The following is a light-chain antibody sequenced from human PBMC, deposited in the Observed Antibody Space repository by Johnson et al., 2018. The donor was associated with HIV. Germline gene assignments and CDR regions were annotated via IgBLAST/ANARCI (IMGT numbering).Light chain of an antibody. V-gene: IGLV1-51*01. CDR3: GTWDNSLSAV. CDR2: DNN. CDR1: SSNIGNNY. J-gene: IGLJ1*01. Sequence: QSVLTQSPSVSAAPGQKVTISCSGSSSNIGNNYVSWYQQLPGTAPKLLIYDNNKRPSGIPDRFSGSKSGTSATLGITGLQTGDEADYYCGTWDNSLSAVFGTGTKVTVI.